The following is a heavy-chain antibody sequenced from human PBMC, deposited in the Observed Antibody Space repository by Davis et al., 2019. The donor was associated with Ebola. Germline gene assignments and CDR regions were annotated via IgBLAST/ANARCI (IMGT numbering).Heavy chain of an antibody. J-gene: IGHJ6*02. CDR3: TKDMGSYYPEYYYDYGMDV. Sequence: SLKISCAASGFTFSNYTMNWVRQSPGKGLEWVSSITWNSGILGYADSVKGRFTISRDNAKKSLYLQMNSLRPDDTAFYYCTKDMGSYYPEYYYDYGMDVWGQGTTVTVSS. D-gene: IGHD1-26*01. CDR1: GFTFSNYT. CDR2: ITWNSGIL. V-gene: IGHV3-9*01.